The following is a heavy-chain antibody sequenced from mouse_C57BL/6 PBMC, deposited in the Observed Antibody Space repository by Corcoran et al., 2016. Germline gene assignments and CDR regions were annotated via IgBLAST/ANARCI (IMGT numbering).Heavy chain of an antibody. Sequence: QIQLVQSGPELKKPGETVKISCKASGYTFTNYGMNWVKQAPGKGLKWMGWINTYTGEPTYADDFKGRFAFSLETSASTAYLQINNLKNEDTATGFCARGPYSMDYWGQGTSVTVSS. V-gene: IGHV9-3-1*01. J-gene: IGHJ4*01. CDR1: GYTFTNYG. CDR3: ARGPYSMDY. CDR2: INTYTGEP.